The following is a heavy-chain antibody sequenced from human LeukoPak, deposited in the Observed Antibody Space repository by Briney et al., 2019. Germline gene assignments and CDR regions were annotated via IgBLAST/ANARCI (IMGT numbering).Heavy chain of an antibody. CDR1: GFTFSSYV. D-gene: IGHD6-19*01. CDR3: GSGKPSGWSY. CDR2: ISDDGSNK. J-gene: IGHJ4*02. Sequence: GRSLRLSCAASGFTFSSYVMHWVRQAPGKGLEWVAFISDDGSNKDYSDSAKGRFTISRDNSKNTLYLQMNSLRPEDTAVYYCGSGKPSGWSYWGQGTLVTVSS. V-gene: IGHV3-30*03.